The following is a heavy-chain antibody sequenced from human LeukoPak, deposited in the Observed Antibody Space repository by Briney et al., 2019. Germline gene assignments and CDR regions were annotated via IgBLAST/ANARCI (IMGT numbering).Heavy chain of an antibody. D-gene: IGHD4-17*01. J-gene: IGHJ3*02. Sequence: SETLSLTCVVSGGSISSNTWWSWVRQPPNKGLEWIGEIYRSGSTNYNPSLKSRVSMSIDKSKNQFSLKLSSVTAADTAVYYCARVPYDYGDYRYAFDIWGQGTMVTVSS. CDR1: GGSISSNTW. CDR2: IYRSGST. CDR3: ARVPYDYGDYRYAFDI. V-gene: IGHV4-4*02.